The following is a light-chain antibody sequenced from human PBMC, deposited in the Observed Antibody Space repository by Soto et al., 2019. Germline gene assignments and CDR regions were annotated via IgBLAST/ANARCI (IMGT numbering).Light chain of an antibody. V-gene: IGLV2-14*01. Sequence: QSALTQPASVSGSPGQSVTISCTGPRSDIGDSNFISWYQHSPGKAPRLLIYQVNNRPSGVSGRFSGSKAGNTASLTISGLLDDDEADYFCASFRSGTSLIVGSGTKVTVL. CDR1: RSDIGDSNF. J-gene: IGLJ1*01. CDR3: ASFRSGTSLI. CDR2: QVN.